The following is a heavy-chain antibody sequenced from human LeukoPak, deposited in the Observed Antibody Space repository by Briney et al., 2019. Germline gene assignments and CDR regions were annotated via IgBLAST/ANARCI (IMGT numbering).Heavy chain of an antibody. CDR1: GGSISSGGYS. D-gene: IGHD3-16*01. CDR3: ARASSWGYFDY. V-gene: IGHV4-30-2*01. CDR2: IYHSGST. Sequence: PSETLSLTCAVSGGSISSGGYSWSWIRQPPGKGLEWIGYIYHSGSTYYNPSLKSRVTISVDRSKNQFSLKLSSVTAADTGVYYCARASSWGYFDYWGQGTLVTVSS. J-gene: IGHJ4*02.